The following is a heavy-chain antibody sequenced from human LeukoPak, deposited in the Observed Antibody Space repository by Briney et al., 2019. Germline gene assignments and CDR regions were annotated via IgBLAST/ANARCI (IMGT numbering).Heavy chain of an antibody. CDR1: GYTFTSYD. J-gene: IGHJ6*02. V-gene: IGHV1-8*01. Sequence: ASVKVSCKASGYTFTSYDINWVRQATGQGLEWMGWMNPNSGNTGYAQKFQGRVTMTRNTSISTAYMELSSLRSEDTAVYYCASSGEQLEVTRLHYGMDVWGQGTTVTVSS. D-gene: IGHD6-6*01. CDR3: ASSGEQLEVTRLHYGMDV. CDR2: MNPNSGNT.